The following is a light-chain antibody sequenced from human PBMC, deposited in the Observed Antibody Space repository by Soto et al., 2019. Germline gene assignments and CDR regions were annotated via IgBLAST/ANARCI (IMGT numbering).Light chain of an antibody. Sequence: EMVLTQSPGTLSLSPGERASLSCSASQSVSSSYLAWYQQKPGQAPRLLIYGTSSRATGIPDRFSGSGSGTDFTLTISRLEPEDFAVYYCQQYGTSLFSFGPGTKVDI. CDR2: GTS. CDR3: QQYGTSLFS. V-gene: IGKV3-20*01. J-gene: IGKJ3*01. CDR1: QSVSSSY.